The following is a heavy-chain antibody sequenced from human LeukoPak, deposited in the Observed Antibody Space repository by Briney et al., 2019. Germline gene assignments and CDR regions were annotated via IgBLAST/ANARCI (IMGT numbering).Heavy chain of an antibody. CDR1: GFTFSNYW. D-gene: IGHD3-22*01. CDR3: ARDDTHYGSSGSFYDAFDI. CDR2: IRRDGSET. Sequence: GGSLTLSCAASGFTFSNYWMTWVRRAPGKGLEWVANIRRDGSETHYVDSVMGRFTISRDNAKNSLYLQMNSLRTEDTAVYYCARDDTHYGSSGSFYDAFDIWGQGTMVTVSS. V-gene: IGHV3-7*01. J-gene: IGHJ3*02.